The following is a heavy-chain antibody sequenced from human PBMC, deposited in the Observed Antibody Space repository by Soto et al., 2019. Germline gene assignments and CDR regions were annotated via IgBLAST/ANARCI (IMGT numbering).Heavy chain of an antibody. D-gene: IGHD2-15*01. CDR1: GGSISSGGYY. J-gene: IGHJ5*02. CDR3: ARNTVVAALNWFDP. V-gene: IGHV4-31*03. CDR2: IYYSGST. Sequence: LSLTCTVSGGSISSGGYYWSWIRQHPGKGLEWIGYIYYSGSTYYNPSLKSRVTISVDTSKNQFSLKLSSVTAADTAVYYCARNTVVAALNWFDPWGQRTLVTVSS.